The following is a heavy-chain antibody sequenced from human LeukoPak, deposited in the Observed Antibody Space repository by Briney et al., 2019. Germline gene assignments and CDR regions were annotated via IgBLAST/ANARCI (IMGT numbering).Heavy chain of an antibody. D-gene: IGHD3-10*01. CDR2: ISYDGSNK. Sequence: EGSLRLSCAASGFTFSSYAMHWVRQAPGKGLEWVAVISYDGSNKYYADSVKGRFTISRDNSKNTLYLQMNSLRAEDTAVYYCARVGTLWFGELCDAFDIWGQGTMVTVSS. CDR1: GFTFSSYA. V-gene: IGHV3-30*04. CDR3: ARVGTLWFGELCDAFDI. J-gene: IGHJ3*02.